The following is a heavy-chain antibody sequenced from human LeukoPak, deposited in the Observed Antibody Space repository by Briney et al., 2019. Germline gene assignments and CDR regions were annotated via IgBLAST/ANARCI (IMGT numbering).Heavy chain of an antibody. CDR3: ARDGNYYDSSGYYYLDY. CDR2: INPSGDST. D-gene: IGHD3-22*01. J-gene: IGHJ4*02. CDR1: GYTFTSYY. V-gene: IGHV1-46*01. Sequence: ASVKVSCKASGYTFTSYYMHWVRQAPGQGLEWMGIINPSGDSTRYAQKFQGRVTMTRDTSTSTVYMELSSLRSEDTAVYYCARDGNYYDSSGYYYLDYWGQGTLVTVSS.